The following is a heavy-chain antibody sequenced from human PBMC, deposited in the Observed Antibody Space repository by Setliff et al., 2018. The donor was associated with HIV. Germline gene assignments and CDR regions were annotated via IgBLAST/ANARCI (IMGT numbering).Heavy chain of an antibody. CDR2: INHSGRT. V-gene: IGHV4-34*01. CDR1: GGSFSDNY. D-gene: IGHD6-19*01. J-gene: IGHJ6*03. Sequence: SETLSLTCAVYGGSFSDNYWSWIRQSPGKGLEWIGEINHSGRTKYSPSLRSRVSISVDTSKTQFSLKLRSVTAADTAVYYCARNPEMAALNYFYYYMDVWGKGTTVTVSS. CDR3: ARNPEMAALNYFYYYMDV.